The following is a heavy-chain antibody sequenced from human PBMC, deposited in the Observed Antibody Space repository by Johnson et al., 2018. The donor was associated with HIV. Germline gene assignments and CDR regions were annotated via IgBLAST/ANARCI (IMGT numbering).Heavy chain of an antibody. V-gene: IGHV3-20*04. CDR1: GFTFDDYG. J-gene: IGHJ3*02. CDR2: INWNAGST. D-gene: IGHD3-10*01. Sequence: VQLVESGGGVVRPGGSLRLSCAASGFTFDDYGMSWVRQVPGKGLEWVSGINWNAGSTGYADSVNGRFTTPRDNAKNPLYLHMNSLRAEDTALYYCARITYYYGSGSYSGAFDIWGPGTMVTVSS. CDR3: ARITYYYGSGSYSGAFDI.